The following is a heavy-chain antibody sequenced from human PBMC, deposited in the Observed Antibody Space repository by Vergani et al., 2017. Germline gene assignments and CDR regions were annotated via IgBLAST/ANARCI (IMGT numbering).Heavy chain of an antibody. CDR3: ARDGRIDAGGTELDY. D-gene: IGHD1-14*01. J-gene: IGHJ4*02. Sequence: EVQLVESGGGLVQPGGSLRLSCAASGFPFSRHCMHWVRQAPGKGLVWVSRVNPEWTNTPYADSVKGRFTISRDNAKNMMYLQLKSLRDEDTAVYYCARDGRIDAGGTELDYWGQGTLVTVSS. CDR2: VNPEWTNT. CDR1: GFPFSRHC. V-gene: IGHV3-74*01.